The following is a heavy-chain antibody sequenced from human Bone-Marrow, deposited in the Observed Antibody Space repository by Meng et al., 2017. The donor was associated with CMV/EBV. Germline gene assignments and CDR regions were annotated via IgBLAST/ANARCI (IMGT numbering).Heavy chain of an antibody. CDR1: GFTFSNYV. Sequence: GESLKISCSASGFTFSNYVMSWVRRAPGKGLEWVSTIGNGVSETHYADSVKGRFTISRDNAKNTVFLQMNSLRAEDTAVYYCARAPRGSGSLMARYWGQGTLVTVSS. CDR3: ARAPRGSGSLMARY. CDR2: IGNGVSET. V-gene: IGHV3-23*01. D-gene: IGHD1-26*01. J-gene: IGHJ4*02.